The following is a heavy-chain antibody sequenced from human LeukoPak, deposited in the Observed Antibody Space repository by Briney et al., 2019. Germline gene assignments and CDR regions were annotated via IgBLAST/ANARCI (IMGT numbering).Heavy chain of an antibody. V-gene: IGHV4-31*03. J-gene: IGHJ4*02. Sequence: SETLSLTCTVSGGSISSGGYYWSWIRQHPGEGLEWIGYIYYSGSTHYNPSLKSRVTISVDTSKNQFSLKLSSVTAADAAVYYCASDYDSSGYDYWGQGTLVTVSS. CDR2: IYYSGST. D-gene: IGHD3-22*01. CDR1: GGSISSGGYY. CDR3: ASDYDSSGYDY.